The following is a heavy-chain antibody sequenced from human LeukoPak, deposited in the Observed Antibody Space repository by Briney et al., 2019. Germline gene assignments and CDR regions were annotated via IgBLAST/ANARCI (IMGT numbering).Heavy chain of an antibody. Sequence: GRSLRLSCAASGFTFSSYAIHWVRQAPGKGLDWVAIISYNGNNKYYADSVKGRFTISRDNSKNTLYLQMNSLRPEDTAVYYCARESEGIDYWGQGTLVTVSS. CDR1: GFTFSSYA. CDR3: ARESEGIDY. CDR2: ISYNGNNK. V-gene: IGHV3-30-3*01. D-gene: IGHD3-10*01. J-gene: IGHJ4*02.